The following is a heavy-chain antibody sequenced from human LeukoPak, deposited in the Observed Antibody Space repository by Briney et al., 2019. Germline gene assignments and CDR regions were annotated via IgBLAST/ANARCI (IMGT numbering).Heavy chain of an antibody. V-gene: IGHV3-48*01. D-gene: IGHD2-21*02. CDR3: EIGVDPGQAGVGTEGGGY. Sequence: GGSLRLSCAASGFSFSSYSFNWVRQAPGEGLDWLAYIHSGGSLRYYSKSVKGRFTISRDNGKNSLFLQMDGLSAEDAGIYYFEIGVDPGQAGVGTEGGGYGGKGPPVTVPS. CDR2: IHSGGSLR. CDR1: GFSFSSYS. J-gene: IGHJ4*02.